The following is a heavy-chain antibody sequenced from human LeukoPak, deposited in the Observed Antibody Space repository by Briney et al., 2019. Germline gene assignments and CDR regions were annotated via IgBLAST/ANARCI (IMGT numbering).Heavy chain of an antibody. J-gene: IGHJ4*02. Sequence: ASVKVSCKASGYTFTGYYVNWVRQAPGQGLEWMGWINPNSGDTNYAQKFQGRVTMTRDTSISTAYMELARLRSDDTAVYYCAKAGITIFGVVHTNFDYWGQGTLVTVSS. V-gene: IGHV1-2*02. CDR2: INPNSGDT. CDR1: GYTFTGYY. D-gene: IGHD3-3*01. CDR3: AKAGITIFGVVHTNFDY.